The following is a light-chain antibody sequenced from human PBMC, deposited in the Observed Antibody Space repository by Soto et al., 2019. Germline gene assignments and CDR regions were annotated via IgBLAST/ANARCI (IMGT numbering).Light chain of an antibody. CDR3: QHYKSYPWT. J-gene: IGKJ1*01. Sequence: DIQMTQSPSTMSASVGDRVTITCRASQSIDSWLAWYQQKPGKAPKFLMYKASNLESGVPLRFSGSGSETAFTLTISSLQPDDFAIYYCQHYKSYPWTFGQGTKVELK. CDR1: QSIDSW. V-gene: IGKV1-5*03. CDR2: KAS.